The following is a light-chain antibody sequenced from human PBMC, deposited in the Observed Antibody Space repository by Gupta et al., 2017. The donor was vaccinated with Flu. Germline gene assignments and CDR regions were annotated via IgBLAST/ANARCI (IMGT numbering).Light chain of an antibody. Sequence: PATPSLPPGERTPLYCTTSQIASSYLAWYQQKPGQAPRLLIYDASNRAAGIPAMFSGSGSGTVFTLTISSLEPEDFAVYYCQHRANVPLTFGGGTRVDIK. CDR2: DAS. V-gene: IGKV3-11*01. CDR1: QIASSY. CDR3: QHRANVPLT. J-gene: IGKJ4*01.